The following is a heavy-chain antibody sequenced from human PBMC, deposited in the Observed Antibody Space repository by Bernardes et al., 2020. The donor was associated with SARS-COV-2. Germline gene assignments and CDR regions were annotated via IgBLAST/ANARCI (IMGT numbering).Heavy chain of an antibody. D-gene: IGHD4-17*01. CDR3: ARWSHGDFVGWFDP. V-gene: IGHV4-30-4*01. CDR1: GGSINNDDDY. CDR2: ISYTGST. J-gene: IGHJ5*02. Sequence: SETLSLTCTVSGGSINNDDDYWSWIRPPPGKGLEWIGHISYTGSTYYNPSIKSRITISVDTSKNQFSLRLRSVTAADTAVYYCARWSHGDFVGWFDPWGQGTLVTVSS.